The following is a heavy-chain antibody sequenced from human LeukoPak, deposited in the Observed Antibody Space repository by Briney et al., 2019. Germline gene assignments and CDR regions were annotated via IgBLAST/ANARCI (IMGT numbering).Heavy chain of an antibody. CDR2: IWYDGSNK. V-gene: IGHV3-33*08. D-gene: IGHD6-13*01. CDR3: ARDVGSSWYFDY. Sequence: PGGSLRLSCAASGFIFSSYAMHWVRQAPGKGLEWVAVIWYDGSNKYYADSVKGRFTISRDNSKNTLYLQMNSLRAEDTAVYYCARDVGSSWYFDYWGQGTLVTVSS. CDR1: GFIFSSYA. J-gene: IGHJ4*02.